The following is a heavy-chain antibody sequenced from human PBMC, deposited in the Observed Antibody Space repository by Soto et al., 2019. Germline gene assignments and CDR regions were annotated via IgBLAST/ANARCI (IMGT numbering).Heavy chain of an antibody. J-gene: IGHJ4*02. Sequence: SETLSLTCAVYGGSFSGYYWSWIRQHPGKGLEWIGEINHSGSTNYNPSLKSRVTISVDTSKNQFSLKLSSVTAADTAVYYCARGLFPSSSTSCYPHWGQGTLVTVSS. V-gene: IGHV4-34*01. D-gene: IGHD2-2*01. CDR3: ARGLFPSSSTSCYPH. CDR2: INHSGST. CDR1: GGSFSGYY.